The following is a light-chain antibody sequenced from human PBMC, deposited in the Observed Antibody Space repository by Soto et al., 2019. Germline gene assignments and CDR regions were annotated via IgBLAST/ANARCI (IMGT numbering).Light chain of an antibody. CDR1: QSISSY. Sequence: DIQMTQSPSSLSASVGDRVTITCRASQSISSYLNWYQQKPGKAPKLLIYAASSLQSGDPSRFSCSGSGTDFTLTISSLQPEEFATYYCQQSYSTPRTFGQGTKVEIQ. J-gene: IGKJ1*01. CDR3: QQSYSTPRT. V-gene: IGKV1-39*01. CDR2: AAS.